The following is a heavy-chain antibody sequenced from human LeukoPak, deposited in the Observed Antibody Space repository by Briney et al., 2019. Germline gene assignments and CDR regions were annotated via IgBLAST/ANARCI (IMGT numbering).Heavy chain of an antibody. CDR2: TSPSTGGT. V-gene: IGHV1-2*02. Sequence: ASVKVSCKASGYTFSGYYIHWVRQAPGQGLEWMGWTSPSTGGTNYAQKFQGRVIMTRDTSIATAYMELRRLRSEDTAVYYCARGYYDILTGYYLGDAFDIWGQGTMVTVSS. D-gene: IGHD3-9*01. CDR1: GYTFSGYY. CDR3: ARGYYDILTGYYLGDAFDI. J-gene: IGHJ3*02.